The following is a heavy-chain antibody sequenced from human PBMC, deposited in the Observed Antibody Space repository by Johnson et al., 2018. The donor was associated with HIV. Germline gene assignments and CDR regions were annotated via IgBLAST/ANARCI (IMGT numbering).Heavy chain of an antibody. J-gene: IGHJ3*02. Sequence: QMQLVESGGGVVQPGRSLRLSCAASGFTFSSYGMHWVRQAPGKGLEWVAVIWYDGSNKYYADSVKGRFTIFRDNSKNTLYLQMNSLRAEDTAVYYCEINSGYDSHGAFDIWGQGTMVTVSS. D-gene: IGHD5-12*01. CDR1: GFTFSSYG. CDR3: EINSGYDSHGAFDI. V-gene: IGHV3-33*01. CDR2: IWYDGSNK.